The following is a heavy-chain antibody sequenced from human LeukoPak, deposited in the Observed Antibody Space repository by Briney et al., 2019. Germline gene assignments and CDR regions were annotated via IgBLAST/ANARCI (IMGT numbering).Heavy chain of an antibody. CDR1: GFTFSSYA. D-gene: IGHD2-8*01. CDR3: ARNHSLMVATFPTV. Sequence: GGSLRLSCAASGFTFSSYAMHWVRQAPGKGLEYVSAISSNGGSTYYADSVKGRFTISRDNSKNTLYLQMGSLRAEDMAVYYCARNHSLMVATFPTVWGKGPRVTVPP. J-gene: IGHJ4*02. CDR2: ISSNGGST. V-gene: IGHV3-64*02.